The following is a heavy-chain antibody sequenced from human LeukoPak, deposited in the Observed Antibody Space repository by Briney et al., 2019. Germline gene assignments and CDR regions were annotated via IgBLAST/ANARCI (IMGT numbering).Heavy chain of an antibody. J-gene: IGHJ4*02. CDR3: AKKTWDSSAWYFFDY. CDR1: GFSFSRFA. V-gene: IGHV3-23*01. Sequence: RRSLRLSCAASGFSFSRFAMSWVRQAPGKGLEWVSAIGDSGGRINYADSVKGRFTISRDNSKNTLYLQMNSLRAEDTAVYYCAKKTWDSSAWYFFDYWGQGTLVTVSS. D-gene: IGHD3-22*01. CDR2: IGDSGGRI.